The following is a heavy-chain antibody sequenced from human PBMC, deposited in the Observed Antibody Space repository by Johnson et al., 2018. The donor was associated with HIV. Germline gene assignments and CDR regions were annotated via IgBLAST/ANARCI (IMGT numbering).Heavy chain of an antibody. CDR2: IKSKTHGETT. CDR1: GFIFSNAW. V-gene: IGHV3-15*05. CDR3: TTGTRWYGAITFDI. Sequence: VQLVESGGGLVKPGGSLRLSCAASGFIFSNAWMHWVRQAPGKGLEWVGRIKSKTHGETTDYAAPVKGRFTISRDDSKNMLYLQINSLRTEDTGVYYCTTGTRWYGAITFDIWGQGTMVTVPS. J-gene: IGHJ3*02. D-gene: IGHD3-10*01.